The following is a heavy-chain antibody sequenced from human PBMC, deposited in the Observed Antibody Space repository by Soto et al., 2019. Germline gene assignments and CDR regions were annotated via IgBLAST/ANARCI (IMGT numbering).Heavy chain of an antibody. D-gene: IGHD1-26*01. V-gene: IGHV1-69*06. CDR3: ARGTRSGSYYYYGLDV. CDR1: GGTFSIYA. Sequence: SVKVSCKASGGTFSIYAISWVRQAPGQGLEWMGGIXXXXXXXXYARRFQGRVTITADKSTSTAYMELRSLRSEDTAVYYCARGTRSGSYYYYGLDVWGQGTTVTVSS. CDR2: IXXXXXXX. J-gene: IGHJ6*02.